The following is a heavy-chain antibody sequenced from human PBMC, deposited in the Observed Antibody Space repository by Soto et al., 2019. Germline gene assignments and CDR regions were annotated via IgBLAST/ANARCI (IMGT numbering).Heavy chain of an antibody. Sequence: GASVKVSCKAAGYTFTGYYMHWVRQASGQGLEWMGCINPNNGDTYYAQKFQGRVTMTRDTSNSTAYMELSRLRSDDTAVYHCARSSGSYSYYGMDVWGQGTTVTVSS. J-gene: IGHJ6*02. D-gene: IGHD3-10*01. CDR1: GYTFTGYY. CDR3: ARSSGSYSYYGMDV. V-gene: IGHV1-2*02. CDR2: INPNNGDT.